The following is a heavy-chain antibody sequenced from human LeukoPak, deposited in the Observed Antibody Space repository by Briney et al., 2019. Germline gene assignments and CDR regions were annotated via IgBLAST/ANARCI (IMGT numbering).Heavy chain of an antibody. J-gene: IGHJ4*02. D-gene: IGHD3-10*01. V-gene: IGHV4-34*01. CDR2: INHSGST. CDR3: ARHDTGGDVPFDY. Sequence: SETLSLTCAVYGGSFSGYYWSWIRQPPGKGLEWIGEINHSGSTNYNPSLKSRVTISVDTSKNQFSLKLSSVTAADTAVYYCARHDTGGDVPFDYWGQGTLVTVSS. CDR1: GGSFSGYY.